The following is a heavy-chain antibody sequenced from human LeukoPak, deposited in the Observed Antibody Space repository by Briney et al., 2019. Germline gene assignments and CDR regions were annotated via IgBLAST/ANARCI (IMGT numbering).Heavy chain of an antibody. CDR1: GYTFTGYY. CDR2: INPNSGGT. J-gene: IGHJ4*02. V-gene: IGHV1-2*02. Sequence: ASVKVSCQASGYTFTGYYMHWVRQAPGQGLEWMGWINPNSGGTNYAQKFQGRVTMTRDTSISTAYMELSRLRSDDTAVYYCARSRYSGYDRALDYWGQGTLVTVSS. CDR3: ARSRYSGYDRALDY. D-gene: IGHD5-12*01.